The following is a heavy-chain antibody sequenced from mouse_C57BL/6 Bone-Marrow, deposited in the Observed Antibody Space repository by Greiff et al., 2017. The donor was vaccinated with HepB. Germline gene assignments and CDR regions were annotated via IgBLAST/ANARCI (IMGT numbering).Heavy chain of an antibody. CDR3: ARDLGIYYYGTAMDY. D-gene: IGHD1-1*01. V-gene: IGHV5-4*01. Sequence: EVKLVESGGGLVKPGGSLKLSCAASGFTFSSYAMSWVRQTPEKRLEWVATISDGGSYTYYPDNVKGRFTISRDNAKNNLYLQMSHLKSEDTAMYYCARDLGIYYYGTAMDYWGQGTSVTVSS. J-gene: IGHJ4*01. CDR2: ISDGGSYT. CDR1: GFTFSSYA.